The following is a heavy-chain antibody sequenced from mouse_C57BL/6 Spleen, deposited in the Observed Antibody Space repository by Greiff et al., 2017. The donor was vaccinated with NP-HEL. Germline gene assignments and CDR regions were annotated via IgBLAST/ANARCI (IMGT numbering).Heavy chain of an antibody. CDR2: INPNNGGT. D-gene: IGHD2-4*01. CDR1: GYTFTDYY. J-gene: IGHJ4*01. Sequence: EVQLQQSGPELVKPGASVKISCKASGYTFTDYYMNWVKQSHGKSLEWIGDINPNNGGTSYNQKFKGKATLTVDKSSSTAYMELRRRTSEDSAVYYYARSYDYDVDAMDYWGQGTSVTVSS. CDR3: ARSYDYDVDAMDY. V-gene: IGHV1-26*01.